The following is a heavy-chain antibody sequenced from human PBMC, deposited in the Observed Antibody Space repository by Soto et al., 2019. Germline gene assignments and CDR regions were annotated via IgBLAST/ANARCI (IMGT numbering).Heavy chain of an antibody. Sequence: GGSLRLSCATSGLTFSNYAMSWVRQAPGGGLEWVSSMSGSSSTTYYADSGRGRSTISRDRSKNTLYLQMSSLRAEDTALYYCAKNQERELPRVIDFWGQGTLVTVSS. CDR2: MSGSSSTT. V-gene: IGHV3-23*01. J-gene: IGHJ4*02. D-gene: IGHD1-7*01. CDR1: GLTFSNYA. CDR3: AKNQERELPRVIDF.